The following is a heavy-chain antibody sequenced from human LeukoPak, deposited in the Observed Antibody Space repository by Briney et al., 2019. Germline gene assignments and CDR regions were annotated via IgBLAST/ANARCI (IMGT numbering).Heavy chain of an antibody. J-gene: IGHJ4*02. CDR2: ISRSSDLI. D-gene: IGHD5-12*01. CDR3: ARDSPDVDIVATTPPFDY. Sequence: PGGSLRLSCAASGFTFSSSAMHWVRQAPGKGLEWVSFISRSSDLIYYADSVKGRFTISRDNAKNSLYLQMNSLRAEDTAVYYCARDSPDVDIVATTPPFDYWGQGTLVTVSS. CDR1: GFTFSSSA. V-gene: IGHV3-48*01.